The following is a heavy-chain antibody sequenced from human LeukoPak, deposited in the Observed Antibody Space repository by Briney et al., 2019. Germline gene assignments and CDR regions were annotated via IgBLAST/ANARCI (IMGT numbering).Heavy chain of an antibody. V-gene: IGHV3-21*01. Sequence: GGSLRLSCAASGFTFSSNAMNWVRQAPGKGLEWVSSISSSGNYIYYADSMKGRFTISRDNAKNSLFLQMNNLRAEDTAVYYCARDLYGDYSYDYWGQGTLVTVSS. CDR2: ISSSGNYI. J-gene: IGHJ4*02. CDR3: ARDLYGDYSYDY. D-gene: IGHD4-17*01. CDR1: GFTFSSNA.